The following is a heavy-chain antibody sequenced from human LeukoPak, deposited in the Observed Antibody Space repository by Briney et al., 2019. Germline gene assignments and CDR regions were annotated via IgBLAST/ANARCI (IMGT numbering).Heavy chain of an antibody. V-gene: IGHV1-8*03. CDR1: GYTFTSYD. CDR3: ARGRHRFGDLDY. CDR2: MNPNSGNT. J-gene: IGHJ4*02. D-gene: IGHD3-10*01. Sequence: GASVKVSCKASGYTFTSYDINWVRQATGQGLEWMGWMNPNSGNTGYAQKFQGRVTTTRNTSISTAYMELSSLRSEDTAVYYCARGRHRFGDLDYWGQGTLVTVSS.